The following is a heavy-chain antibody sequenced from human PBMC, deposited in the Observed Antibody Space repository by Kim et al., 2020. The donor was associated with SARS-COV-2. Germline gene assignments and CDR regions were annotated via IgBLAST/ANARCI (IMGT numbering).Heavy chain of an antibody. CDR3: ARFHQTRTVTSLYYFDY. Sequence: ASVKVSCKASGYTFTSYYMHWVRQAPGQGLEWMGIINPSGGSTSYAQKFQGRVTMTRDTSTSTVYMELSSLRSEDTAVYYCARFHQTRTVTSLYYFDYWGQGTLVTVSS. CDR1: GYTFTSYY. CDR2: INPSGGST. V-gene: IGHV1-46*01. D-gene: IGHD4-17*01. J-gene: IGHJ4*02.